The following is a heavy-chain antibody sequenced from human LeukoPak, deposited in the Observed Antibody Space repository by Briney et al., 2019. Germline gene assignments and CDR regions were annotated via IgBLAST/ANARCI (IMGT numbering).Heavy chain of an antibody. CDR1: GGSISSGGYY. D-gene: IGHD4-17*01. J-gene: IGHJ4*02. CDR2: IYYSGST. Sequence: SETLSLTCTVSGGSISSGGYYWSWIRQHPGKGLEWIGYIYYSGSTYYNPSLKSLVTISVDTSKNQFSLKLSSVTAADTAVYYCARTSMTTVTTFDYWGQGTLVTVSS. CDR3: ARTSMTTVTTFDY. V-gene: IGHV4-31*01.